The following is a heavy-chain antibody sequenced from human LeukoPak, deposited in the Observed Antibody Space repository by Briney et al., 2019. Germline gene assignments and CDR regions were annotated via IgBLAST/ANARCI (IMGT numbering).Heavy chain of an antibody. CDR1: GGSISSYY. CDR2: IYTSGST. D-gene: IGHD6-19*01. Sequence: SETLSLTCTVPGGSISSYYWSWIRQPPGKGLEWIGYIYTSGSTNYNPSLKSRVTISVDTSKNQFSLKLSSVTAADTAVYYCARVREQWLARGWFDPWGQGTLVTVSS. V-gene: IGHV4-4*09. J-gene: IGHJ5*02. CDR3: ARVREQWLARGWFDP.